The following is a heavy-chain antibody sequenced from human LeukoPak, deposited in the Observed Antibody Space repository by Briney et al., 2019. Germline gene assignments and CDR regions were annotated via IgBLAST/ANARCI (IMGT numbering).Heavy chain of an antibody. V-gene: IGHV3-7*01. D-gene: IGHD6-19*01. CDR3: ARDRHSLEQWLVGSYYFDY. Sequence: GGPLRLSCAASGFTFSSYWMSWVRQAPGKGLEWVANIKQDGSEKYYVDSVKGRFTISRDNAKNSLYLQMNSLRAEDTAVYYCARDRHSLEQWLVGSYYFDYWGQGTLVTASS. CDR1: GFTFSSYW. J-gene: IGHJ4*02. CDR2: IKQDGSEK.